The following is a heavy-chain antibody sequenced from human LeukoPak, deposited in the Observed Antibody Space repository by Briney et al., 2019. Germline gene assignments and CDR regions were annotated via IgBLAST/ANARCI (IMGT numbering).Heavy chain of an antibody. CDR1: GGSFSGYY. V-gene: IGHV4-34*01. CDR2: INHSGST. Sequence: PSETLSLTCAVYGGSFSGYYWSWIRQPPGKGLEWIGEINHSGSTNYNPSLKSRVTISVDTSKNQFSLKLSSVTAADTAVYYCAACPTQQPGEFDYWGQGTLVTVSS. CDR3: AACPTQQPGEFDY. D-gene: IGHD6-13*01. J-gene: IGHJ4*02.